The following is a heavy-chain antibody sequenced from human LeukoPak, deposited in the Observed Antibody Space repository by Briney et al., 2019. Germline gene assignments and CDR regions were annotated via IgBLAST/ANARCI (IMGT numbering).Heavy chain of an antibody. CDR2: IYHSGST. Sequence: GNIYHSGSTYYNPSLKSRVTISVDKSKNHFSLKLSSVTAADTAVYYCARRYCSTTSCYFHYWGQGTLVTVSS. V-gene: IGHV4-38-2*01. J-gene: IGHJ4*02. CDR3: ARRYCSTTSCYFHY. D-gene: IGHD2-2*01.